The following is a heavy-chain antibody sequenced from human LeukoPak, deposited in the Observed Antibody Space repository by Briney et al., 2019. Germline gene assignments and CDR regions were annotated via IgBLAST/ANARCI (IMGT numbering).Heavy chain of an antibody. J-gene: IGHJ5*02. V-gene: IGHV1-2*02. D-gene: IGHD3-10*01. CDR2: INPNSGGT. CDR1: GYIFTDYY. CDR3: ARCDYYGSGTWKQPRLTWFDP. Sequence: ASVKVSCKASGYIFTDYYIHWVRQARGEGLEWMGWINPNSGGTYFAQKFEARVTLTRDTSINTGYLEMRGLTSDDTAVYYCARCDYYGSGTWKQPRLTWFDPWGQGTLVTVSS.